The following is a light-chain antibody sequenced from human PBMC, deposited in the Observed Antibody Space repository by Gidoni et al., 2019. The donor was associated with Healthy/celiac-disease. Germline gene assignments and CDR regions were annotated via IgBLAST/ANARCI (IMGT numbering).Light chain of an antibody. J-gene: IGLJ2*01. CDR3: QAWDSSTVVV. Sequence: SYELTQPPSVSVSPGQTASITCSGDKLGDKYACWYQQKPGQSPVLVIYHDSKRPSGIPERFSGSNSGNTATLTISGTQAMDEADYYCQAWDSSTVVVFGGGTKLTVL. CDR2: HDS. V-gene: IGLV3-1*01. CDR1: KLGDKY.